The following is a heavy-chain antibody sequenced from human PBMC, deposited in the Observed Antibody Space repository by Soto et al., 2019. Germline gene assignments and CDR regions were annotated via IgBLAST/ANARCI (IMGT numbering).Heavy chain of an antibody. D-gene: IGHD6-19*01. CDR1: GGSFSGYY. Sequence: PSETLSLTCAVYGGSFSGYYWSWIRQPPGKGLEWIGEINHSGSTNYNPALKSRVTISVDTSKNQFSLKLSTVTAADTAVYYCARGRRAVAGRNWFDPWGQGTLVTVSS. CDR3: ARGRRAVAGRNWFDP. CDR2: INHSGST. V-gene: IGHV4-34*01. J-gene: IGHJ5*02.